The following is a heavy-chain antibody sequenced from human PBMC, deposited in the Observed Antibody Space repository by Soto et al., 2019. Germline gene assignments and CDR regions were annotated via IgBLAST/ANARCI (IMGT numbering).Heavy chain of an antibody. D-gene: IGHD3-10*01. CDR2: ISAYNGNT. V-gene: IGHV1-18*01. Sequence: GASVKVSCKASGYTFTSYGISWVRQAPGQGLEWMGWISAYNGNTNYAQKLQGRVTMTTDTSTSTAYMELRSLRSDDTAVYYCARRGKTYYYFLGRGTGEGYGMYVWGQGSSVPVSS. CDR1: GYTFTSYG. CDR3: ARRGKTYYYFLGRGTGEGYGMYV. J-gene: IGHJ6*02.